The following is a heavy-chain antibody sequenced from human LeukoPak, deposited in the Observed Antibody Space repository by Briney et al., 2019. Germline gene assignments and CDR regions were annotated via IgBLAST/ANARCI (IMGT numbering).Heavy chain of an antibody. CDR2: INHSGSS. J-gene: IGHJ4*02. CDR1: GFTFSTYA. D-gene: IGHD3-10*01. V-gene: IGHV4-34*01. CDR3: ARSYNRVVLLYY. Sequence: PGRSLRLSCAASGFTFSTYAMHWVRQPPGKGLEWIGEINHSGSSNYNPSLKSRVTISVDTSKNQFSLKLTSVTAADTAVYYCARSYNRVVLLYYWGQGTLVTVSS.